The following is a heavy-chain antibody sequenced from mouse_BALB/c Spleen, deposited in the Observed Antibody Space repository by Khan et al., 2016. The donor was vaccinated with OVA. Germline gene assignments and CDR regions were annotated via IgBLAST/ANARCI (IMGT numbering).Heavy chain of an antibody. D-gene: IGHD1-2*01. CDR1: GYSITSGYG. CDR2: ISYSGST. J-gene: IGHJ2*01. V-gene: IGHV3-2*02. CDR3: ARTARIKY. Sequence: EVKLQESGPGLVKPSQSLSLTCTVTGYSITSGYGWNWIRQFPGNKLEWMGYISYSGSTNYNPSLKSRIPITRDTSTNQFFLQLNSVTTEDTATYYCARTARIKYWGQGTTLTVSS.